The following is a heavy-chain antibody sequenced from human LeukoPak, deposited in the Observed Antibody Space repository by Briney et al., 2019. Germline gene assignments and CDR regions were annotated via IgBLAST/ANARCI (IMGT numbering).Heavy chain of an antibody. J-gene: IGHJ4*02. Sequence: GGSLRLSCAASGFTLSSYGMHWVRQAPGKGLEWAAFIRYDGSNKYYADSVKGRFTISRDNSKNTLYLQMNSLRAEDTAVYYCAKGPLYDYVWGSFAYWGQGTLVTVSS. CDR2: IRYDGSNK. CDR3: AKGPLYDYVWGSFAY. CDR1: GFTLSSYG. V-gene: IGHV3-30*02. D-gene: IGHD3-16*01.